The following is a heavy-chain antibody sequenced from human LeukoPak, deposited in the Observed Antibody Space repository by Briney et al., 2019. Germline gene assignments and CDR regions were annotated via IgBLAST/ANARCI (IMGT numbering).Heavy chain of an antibody. CDR1: GGSISSYY. J-gene: IGHJ6*03. CDR3: ASLTGYYYYYMDV. V-gene: IGHV4-59*01. Sequence: SETLSLTCTVSGGSISSYYWSWIRQPPGKGLEWIGYIYYSGSTNYNPSLKSRVTISVDTSKNQFSLKLSSVTAADTAVYYCASLTGYYYYYMDVWGKGTTVTVSS. CDR2: IYYSGST. D-gene: IGHD4/OR15-4a*01.